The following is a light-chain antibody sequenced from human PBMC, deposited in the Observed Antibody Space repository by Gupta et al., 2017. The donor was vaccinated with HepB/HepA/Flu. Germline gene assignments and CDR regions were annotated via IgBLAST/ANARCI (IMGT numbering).Light chain of an antibody. CDR1: TSDIGNFNY. CDR2: DVT. J-gene: IGLJ1*01. Sequence: QSALTQPRSVSGSAGQSVTISCSGTTSDIGNFNYVSWYQHHPGEAPKLIIYDVTKRPSGVPDRFSGSKSGNTASLTISELQTEDEADYYCCANVGSLYVFGTGTKVTVL. V-gene: IGLV2-11*01. CDR3: CANVGSLYV.